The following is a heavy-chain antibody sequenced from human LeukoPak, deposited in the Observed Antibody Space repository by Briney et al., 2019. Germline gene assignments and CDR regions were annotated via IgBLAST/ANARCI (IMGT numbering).Heavy chain of an antibody. Sequence: GGSLRLSCAASGFTFSNFGMHWVRQAPGKGLDWVAIIYFDGSDKYYADSVKGRFTISRDNSKNTLYLQMNSLRVEDTAVYYCARGTSSAAPLDYWGQGTLVTVSS. J-gene: IGHJ4*02. V-gene: IGHV3-33*01. D-gene: IGHD6-13*01. CDR1: GFTFSNFG. CDR2: IYFDGSDK. CDR3: ARGTSSAAPLDY.